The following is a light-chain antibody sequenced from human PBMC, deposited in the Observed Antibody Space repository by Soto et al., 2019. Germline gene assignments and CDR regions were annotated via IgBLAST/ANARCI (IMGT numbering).Light chain of an antibody. J-gene: IGKJ2*01. V-gene: IGKV3-15*01. CDR3: QQYNHWPLYT. CDR2: DAS. Sequence: EVVMTQSPATLSVSPGERATLSCRASQSVSRNLAWYQQRPGRAPRLLIYDASTRATNSPTRFSGSGSGTEFSLTISSLQSEDFAVYYCQQYNHWPLYTFGQGTKLEIK. CDR1: QSVSRN.